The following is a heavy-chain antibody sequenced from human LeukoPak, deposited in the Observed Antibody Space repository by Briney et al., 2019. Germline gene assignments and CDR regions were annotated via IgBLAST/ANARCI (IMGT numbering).Heavy chain of an antibody. Sequence: GESLKISCKGSGYSFTNYWIDWVRQMPGKGLEWMRSIYPSDSDTRYSPSFQGQVTISADKSISTAYLQWSSLKASDTAMFYCARRYCSGGSCNFDYWGQGTLVTVSS. CDR2: IYPSDSDT. J-gene: IGHJ4*02. CDR1: GYSFTNYW. CDR3: ARRYCSGGSCNFDY. D-gene: IGHD2-15*01. V-gene: IGHV5-51*01.